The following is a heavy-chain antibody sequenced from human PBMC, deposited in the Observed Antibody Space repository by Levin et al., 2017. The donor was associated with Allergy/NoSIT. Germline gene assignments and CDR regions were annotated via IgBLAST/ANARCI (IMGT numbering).Heavy chain of an antibody. Sequence: GGSLRLSCAASGFIFSSYSMNWVRQAPGKGLEWVSYISRSDTTIYYADSVKGRFTISRDNAKNSLYLQMNSLRDEDTAVYYCARDRIREWELGTNWFDPWGQGTLVTVSP. J-gene: IGHJ5*02. CDR2: ISRSDTTI. CDR3: ARDRIREWELGTNWFDP. CDR1: GFIFSSYS. D-gene: IGHD1-26*01. V-gene: IGHV3-48*02.